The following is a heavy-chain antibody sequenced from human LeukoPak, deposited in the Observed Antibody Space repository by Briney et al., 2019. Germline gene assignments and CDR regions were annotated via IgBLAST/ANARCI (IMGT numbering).Heavy chain of an antibody. D-gene: IGHD5-18*01. V-gene: IGHV1-69*01. CDR1: GGTFNNYA. CDR2: IILIFGST. CDR3: SRVTHTELSTWFDP. Sequence: AASVKLSCKSAGGTFNNYAFNWVRHPHGQGLGWVGGIILIFGSTNYAQTFQGRVTITADESTTKASMELRSLRSDDEAVSYCSRVTHTELSTWFDPWGQGTQVTVSS. J-gene: IGHJ5*02.